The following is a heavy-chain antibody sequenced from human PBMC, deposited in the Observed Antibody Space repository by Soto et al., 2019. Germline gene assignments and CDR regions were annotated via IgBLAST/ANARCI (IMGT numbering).Heavy chain of an antibody. Sequence: QVQLQQSGPGLVKPSQTLSLTCTVSGDSISSDYYHWTWIRQSPGKGLEWIGYIHHSGSILYNPSLQSRVTISVDTAKNQFSLHLTSVTAADTAVYFCAREDDGGDSLDVWGQGTTVTVS. J-gene: IGHJ6*02. D-gene: IGHD2-21*02. CDR1: GDSISSDYYH. V-gene: IGHV4-30-4*08. CDR3: AREDDGGDSLDV. CDR2: IHHSGSI.